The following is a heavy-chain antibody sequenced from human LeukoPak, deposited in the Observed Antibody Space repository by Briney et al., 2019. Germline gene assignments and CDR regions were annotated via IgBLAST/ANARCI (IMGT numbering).Heavy chain of an antibody. Sequence: GSLRLSCAASGFIFSSQWMGWVRQAPGKGLEWIGEINHSGSTNYNPSLKSRVTISVDTSKNQFSLKLSSVTAADTAVYYCARGRRYDFWSGYYPAVDYYYYYMDVWGKGTTVTVSS. D-gene: IGHD3-3*01. CDR3: ARGRRYDFWSGYYPAVDYYYYYMDV. CDR2: INHSGST. J-gene: IGHJ6*03. V-gene: IGHV4-34*01. CDR1: GFIFSSQW.